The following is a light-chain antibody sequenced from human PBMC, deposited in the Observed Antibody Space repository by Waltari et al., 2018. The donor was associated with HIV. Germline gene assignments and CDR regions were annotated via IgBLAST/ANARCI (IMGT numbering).Light chain of an antibody. V-gene: IGLV1-47*01. CDR1: SSNIGSEN. CDR3: AAWDDSLNGVV. J-gene: IGLJ3*02. CDR2: RDY. Sequence: QSVLTQPPSASGTPGQRVTISCSGSSSNIGSENVYWYQQVPGTAPKLLIYRDYQRPSGVPDRFSGSKSGTSASLAISGLRSEDEADYYCAAWDDSLNGVVFGGGTKLTVL.